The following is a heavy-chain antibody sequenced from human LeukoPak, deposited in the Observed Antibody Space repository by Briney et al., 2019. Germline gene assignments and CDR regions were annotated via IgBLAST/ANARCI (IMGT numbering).Heavy chain of an antibody. D-gene: IGHD3-22*01. CDR3: ARDYDSSGYQFPGNYYYYGMDV. J-gene: IGHJ6*02. CDR2: ISSTSSPI. Sequence: GGSLRLSCAASGFTFSSYSMNWVRQAPGKGLEWVSYISSTSSPIYYADSVKGRFTISRDNAKNSLYLQMDSLRAEDTAVYYCARDYDSSGYQFPGNYYYYGMDVWGQGTTVTVSS. V-gene: IGHV3-48*04. CDR1: GFTFSSYS.